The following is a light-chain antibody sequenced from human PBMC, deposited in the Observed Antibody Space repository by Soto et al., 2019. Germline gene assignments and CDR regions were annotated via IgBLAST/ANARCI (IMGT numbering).Light chain of an antibody. V-gene: IGLV2-23*02. CDR2: EVS. CDR1: NSDFGTYNL. CDR3: SSYANNRV. J-gene: IGLJ3*02. Sequence: QSVLTQPASVPASPGQSITISCTGTNSDFGTYNLVSWYQHHPGKAPKLIIYEVSKRPSGVSNRFSASKSGNTASLTISGLQAEDSADYYCSSYANNRVFGGGTKLTVL.